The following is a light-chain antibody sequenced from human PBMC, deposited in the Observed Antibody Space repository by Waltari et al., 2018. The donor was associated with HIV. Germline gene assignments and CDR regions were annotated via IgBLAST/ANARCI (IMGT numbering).Light chain of an antibody. CDR3: SSYTSSSVV. CDR1: SSDVGGYNY. J-gene: IGLJ2*01. Sequence: QSALTQPASVSGSPGQSITISCPGTSSDVGGYNYVSWYQQHPGKAPKPMIYEVSNRPSGVSNRFSGSKSGNTASLTISGLQAEDEADYYCSSYTSSSVVFGGGTKLTVL. CDR2: EVS. V-gene: IGLV2-14*01.